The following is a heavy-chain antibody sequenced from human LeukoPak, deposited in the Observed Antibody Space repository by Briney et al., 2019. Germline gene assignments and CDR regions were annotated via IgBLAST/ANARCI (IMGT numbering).Heavy chain of an antibody. J-gene: IGHJ4*02. CDR1: GFTFRSYG. CDR2: IWYDGSNK. D-gene: IGHD6-13*01. CDR3: ARDGQQIIDY. Sequence: GGSLRLSCAASGFTFRSYGMHWVRQAPGKGLEWVAVIWYDGSNKYYADSVKGRFTISRDNSKNTLYLQMNSRRAEDTAVYYCARDGQQIIDYWGQGTLVTVSS. V-gene: IGHV3-33*08.